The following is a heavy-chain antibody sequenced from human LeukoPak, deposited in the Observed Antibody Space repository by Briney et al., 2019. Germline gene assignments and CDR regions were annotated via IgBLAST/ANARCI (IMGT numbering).Heavy chain of an antibody. CDR2: IYHSGST. CDR1: GGSISSGGYS. Sequence: SETLSLTCAVSGGSISSGGYSWSWIRQPPGKGLEWIGYIYHSGSTYYNPSLKSRVTISVDRSKNQFSLKLSSVTAADTAVYYCARGEYSLGWFDPWGQGTLVTVSS. CDR3: ARGEYSLGWFDP. J-gene: IGHJ5*02. V-gene: IGHV4-30-2*01. D-gene: IGHD5-18*01.